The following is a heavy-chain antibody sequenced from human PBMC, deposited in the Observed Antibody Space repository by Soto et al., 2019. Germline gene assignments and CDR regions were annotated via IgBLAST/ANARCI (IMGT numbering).Heavy chain of an antibody. CDR1: GYSFTSYW. CDR2: IYPGDSDT. V-gene: IGHV5-51*01. CDR3: ARITATILGVVTNTVFDP. Sequence: PGESLKISCKGSGYSFTSYWIGWVRQMPGKGLEWMGIIYPGDSDTRYSPSFQGQVTISADKSISTAYLQWSSLKASDTAMYYWARITATILGVVTNTVFDPWGQGTLVTVSS. J-gene: IGHJ5*02. D-gene: IGHD3-3*01.